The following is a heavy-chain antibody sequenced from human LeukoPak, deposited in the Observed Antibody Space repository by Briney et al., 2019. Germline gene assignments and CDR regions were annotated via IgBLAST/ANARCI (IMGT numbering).Heavy chain of an antibody. Sequence: PSETLSLTCTVSGYSISNGYYWGWIRQPPGKGLEWIGSIYYSGSTYYNPSLKSRVTISVDTSKNQFSLKLSSVTAADTAVYYCARGNYDFWSGYLYYFDYWGQGTLVTVSS. J-gene: IGHJ4*02. CDR3: ARGNYDFWSGYLYYFDY. D-gene: IGHD3-3*01. V-gene: IGHV4-38-2*02. CDR2: IYYSGST. CDR1: GYSISNGYY.